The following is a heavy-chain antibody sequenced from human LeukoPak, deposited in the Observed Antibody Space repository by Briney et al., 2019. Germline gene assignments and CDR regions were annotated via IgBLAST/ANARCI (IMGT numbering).Heavy chain of an antibody. CDR2: IYFSGST. D-gene: IGHD6-13*01. J-gene: IGHJ6*03. CDR1: GFTFSDYY. Sequence: GSLRLSCAASGFTFSDYYMSWIRQPPGKGLEWIGRIYFSGSTYYNPSLKSRVTISVDTSKNQFSLKLSSVTAADTAVYFCARRGISQGYYMDVWGKGTTVTISS. V-gene: IGHV4-39*01. CDR3: ARRGISQGYYMDV.